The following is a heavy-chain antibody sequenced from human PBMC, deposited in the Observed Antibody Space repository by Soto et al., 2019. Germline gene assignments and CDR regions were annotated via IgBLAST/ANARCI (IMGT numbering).Heavy chain of an antibody. V-gene: IGHV2-5*01. CDR2: IDWNDDR. CDR3: AHYHYDGSGYYPHDAFDT. J-gene: IGHJ3*02. Sequence: SGPKLVNPTQTFTLTCTFSGFSLTTNDMGVGWIRQPPGKALEWLALIDWNDDRSYSPSLKTRLIITKDTSKNQVVLTMSNMVRVDTANYYCAHYHYDGSGYYPHDAFDTWGQGTTVTVSS. CDR1: GFSLTTNDMG. D-gene: IGHD3-22*01.